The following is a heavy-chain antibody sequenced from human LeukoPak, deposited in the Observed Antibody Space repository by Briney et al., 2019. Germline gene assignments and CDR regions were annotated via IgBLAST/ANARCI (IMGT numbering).Heavy chain of an antibody. Sequence: PGGSLRLSCAASGFTFSSYSMNWVRQAPGKGREGVSYMSRGDIYYADSVKGRFTIYRDNAKNSLYLQMNSLRDEETAVYYCARDNDYAFDYWGQGTLVTVSS. J-gene: IGHJ4*02. V-gene: IGHV3-48*02. CDR3: ARDNDYAFDY. D-gene: IGHD4-17*01. CDR2: MSRGDI. CDR1: GFTFSSYS.